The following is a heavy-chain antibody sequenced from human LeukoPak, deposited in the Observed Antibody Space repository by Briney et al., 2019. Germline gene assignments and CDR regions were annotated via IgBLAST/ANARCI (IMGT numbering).Heavy chain of an antibody. V-gene: IGHV4-59*01. CDR2: IYYSGST. J-gene: IGHJ4*02. CDR1: GGSISSYY. CDR3: ARDRGYSYGYFDY. D-gene: IGHD5-18*01. Sequence: SKTLSLTCTVSGGSISSYYWSWIRQPPGKGLEWIGYIYYSGSTNYNPSLKSRVTISVDTSKNQFSLKLSSVTAADTAIYYCARDRGYSYGYFDYWGQGTLVTVSS.